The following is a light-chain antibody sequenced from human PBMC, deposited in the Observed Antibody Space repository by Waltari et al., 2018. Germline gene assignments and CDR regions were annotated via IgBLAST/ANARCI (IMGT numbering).Light chain of an antibody. CDR3: SSYTSSSTRV. CDR1: SSDVGAYNY. V-gene: IGLV2-14*03. J-gene: IGLJ3*02. CDR2: DVS. Sequence: QSALTQPASVSGSPGQSITIPCTGTSSDVGAYNYVSWYQQHPGKAPKLMIYDVSNRPSGISYRFSGSKSGNMASLTISGLQAEDEADYYCSSYTSSSTRVFGGGTKLTVL.